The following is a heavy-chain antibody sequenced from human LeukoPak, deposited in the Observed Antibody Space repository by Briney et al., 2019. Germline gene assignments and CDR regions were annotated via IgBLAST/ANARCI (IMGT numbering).Heavy chain of an antibody. CDR3: ATPSSSLYHLDL. J-gene: IGHJ3*01. CDR1: GYSVTNFS. V-gene: IGHV1-24*01. CDR2: LDPEDGET. D-gene: IGHD3-16*01. Sequence: GASVKVSCNGSGYSVTNFSIHWVRQATGQGLEWMGGLDPEDGETSYAQKFQGRVTITKDTSTNTAYMELSSLRSEDTAVYYCATPSSSLYHLDLCGQGTMVTVSS.